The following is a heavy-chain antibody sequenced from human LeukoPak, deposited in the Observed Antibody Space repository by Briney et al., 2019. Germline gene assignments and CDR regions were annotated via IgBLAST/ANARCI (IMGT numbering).Heavy chain of an antibody. CDR2: IIPIFGTA. V-gene: IGHV1-69*01. J-gene: IGHJ4*02. CDR1: GGTFSSYA. Sequence: SVKVSCKASGGTFSSYAIGWVRQAPGQGLEWMGGIIPIFGTANYAQKFQGRVTITADESTSTAYMELSSLRSEDTAVYYCARSQELVVTPAYYFDYWGLGTLVTVSS. D-gene: IGHD4-23*01. CDR3: ARSQELVVTPAYYFDY.